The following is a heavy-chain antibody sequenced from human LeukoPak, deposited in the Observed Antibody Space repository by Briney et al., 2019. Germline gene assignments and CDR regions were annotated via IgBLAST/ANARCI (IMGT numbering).Heavy chain of an antibody. J-gene: IGHJ4*02. D-gene: IGHD4-17*01. V-gene: IGHV3-23*01. CDR3: AKGPDYGELYYFDY. Sequence: PGGSLRLSCAASGFTFSSYAMSWVRQAPGKGLEGVSAISGSGGSTYYADSVKGRFTISRDNSKNTLYLQMNSLRAEDTAVYYCAKGPDYGELYYFDYWGQGTLVTVSS. CDR1: GFTFSSYA. CDR2: ISGSGGST.